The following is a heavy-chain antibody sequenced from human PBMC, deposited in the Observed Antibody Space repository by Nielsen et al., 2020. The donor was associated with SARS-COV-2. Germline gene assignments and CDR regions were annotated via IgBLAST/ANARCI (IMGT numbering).Heavy chain of an antibody. CDR3: ARDTTDHAFDI. V-gene: IGHV3-20*04. CDR2: INWNGGST. Sequence: GESLQISCAASGFTFDDYGMSWVRQAPGKGLEWVSGINWNGGSTGYADSVKGRFTISRDNAKNSLYLQMNSLRAEDTALYYCARDTTDHAFDIWGQGTMVTVSS. J-gene: IGHJ3*02. CDR1: GFTFDDYG. D-gene: IGHD4-11*01.